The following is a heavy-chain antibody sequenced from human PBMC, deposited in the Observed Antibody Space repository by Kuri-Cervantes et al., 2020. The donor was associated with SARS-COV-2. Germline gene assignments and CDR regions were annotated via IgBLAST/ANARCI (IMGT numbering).Heavy chain of an antibody. CDR1: GFTFSSCA. V-gene: IGHV3-30-3*02. CDR3: AKDRVGVQDS. Sequence: SLMTSCAASGFTFSSCAMHWVRLAPGKGLEWVAFISYDGSSEYYADSVRGRFTVSRDNSKNTLYLQVNSLRADDTAVYYCAKDRVGVQDSWGQGTQVTVSS. D-gene: IGHD2-21*01. CDR2: ISYDGSSE. J-gene: IGHJ5*01.